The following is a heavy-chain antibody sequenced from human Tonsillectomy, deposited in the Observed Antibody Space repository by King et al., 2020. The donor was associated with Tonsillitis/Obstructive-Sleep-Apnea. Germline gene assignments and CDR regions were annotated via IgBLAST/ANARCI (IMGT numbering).Heavy chain of an antibody. D-gene: IGHD6-13*01. CDR2: IHYSGST. CDR1: GGSISSYY. V-gene: IGHV4-59*01. CDR3: ARLGLCYSNRCLPES. J-gene: IGHJ5*02. Sequence: QLQESGPGLVKPSETLSLTCTVTGGSISSYYWNWIRQPPGKGLEWVGHIHYSGSTTYNPSLKSRATISVDTSKSQLSLKLRPVTAADTAIYYCARLGLCYSNRCLPESWGQGTLVTVAS.